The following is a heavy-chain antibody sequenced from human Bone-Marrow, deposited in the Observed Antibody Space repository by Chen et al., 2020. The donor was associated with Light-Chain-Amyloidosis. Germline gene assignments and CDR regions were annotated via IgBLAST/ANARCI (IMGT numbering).Heavy chain of an antibody. CDR1: GDTSARYP. Sequence: VQLVQSGAESKKPGASVKVSCKASGDTSARYPLHWVRQAPGQRPEWMGWIDAVNGHPQYSQKFQGRLTITRDTTASTGYMELSSLRSEDTAVYYCARNLGGIYYKWFDPWGQGTLVTVSS. V-gene: IGHV1-3*01. J-gene: IGHJ5*02. CDR2: IDAVNGHP. CDR3: ARNLGGIYYKWFDP. D-gene: IGHD5-12*01.